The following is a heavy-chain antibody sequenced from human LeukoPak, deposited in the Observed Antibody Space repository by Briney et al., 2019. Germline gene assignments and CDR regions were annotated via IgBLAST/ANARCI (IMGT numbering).Heavy chain of an antibody. J-gene: IGHJ5*02. V-gene: IGHV4-39*07. CDR1: GGSISGSSYY. CDR3: AKKIPRFGEYDWFDP. CDR2: IYYSGST. Sequence: SETLSLTCTVSGGSISGSSYYWGWIRQPPGKGLEWIGSIYYSGSTYYNPSLKSRVTISVDTSKNQFSLKLSSVTAADTAVYYCAKKIPRFGEYDWFDPWGQGTLVTVSS. D-gene: IGHD3-10*01.